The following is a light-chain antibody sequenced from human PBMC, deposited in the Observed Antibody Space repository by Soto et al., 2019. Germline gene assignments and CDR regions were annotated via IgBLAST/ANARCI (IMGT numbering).Light chain of an antibody. V-gene: IGLV2-23*03. Sequence: QSALTQPASVSGSPGQSITISCTGTSSDVGSYKFVSWYQQHPGKAPKLMIYEGSKRPSGVSDRFSGSKSGNTASLTISGLQAEDEADYYCSSFAGSITFVVFGGGTKVTVL. CDR2: EGS. J-gene: IGLJ2*01. CDR3: SSFAGSITFVV. CDR1: SSDVGSYKF.